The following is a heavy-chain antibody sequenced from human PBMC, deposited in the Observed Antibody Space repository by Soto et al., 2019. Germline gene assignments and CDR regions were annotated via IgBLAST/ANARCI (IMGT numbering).Heavy chain of an antibody. Sequence: SETLSLTCTVSGGSISSGGYDWSWIRQLPGKGLEWIGYIYYSGSTYYNPSLKSRVTISVDTSKNQFSLKLSSVTAADTAVYYCARRGVQEMATDYYGMDVWGQGTTVT. D-gene: IGHD3-10*01. CDR1: GGSISSGGYD. CDR3: ARRGVQEMATDYYGMDV. CDR2: IYYSGST. V-gene: IGHV4-31*03. J-gene: IGHJ6*02.